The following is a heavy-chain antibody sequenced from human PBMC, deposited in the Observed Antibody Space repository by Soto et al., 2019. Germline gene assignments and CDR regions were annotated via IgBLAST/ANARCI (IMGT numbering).Heavy chain of an antibody. J-gene: IGHJ6*02. V-gene: IGHV4-30-4*01. D-gene: IGHD3-9*01. Sequence: QVQLQESGPGLVKPSQTLSLTCTASGGSISSCDYFWSWIRQSPGKGLEWIGYISSIGSTYYNPSLKSRVSVSRDTSKNQFSLKLSSVTTTDTAVYYCARGLVIRPYYYHGMDVWGQGTTVTVSS. CDR1: GGSISSCDYF. CDR2: ISSIGST. CDR3: ARGLVIRPYYYHGMDV.